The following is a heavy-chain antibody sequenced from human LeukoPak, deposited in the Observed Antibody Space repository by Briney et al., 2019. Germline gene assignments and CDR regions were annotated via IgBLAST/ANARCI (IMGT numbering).Heavy chain of an antibody. J-gene: IGHJ6*03. CDR1: GGSISSSAYY. CDR3: ARVLRGYSYGYYYYYYMDV. V-gene: IGHV4-39*07. Sequence: SETLSLTCSVSGGSISSSAYYWGWIRQPPGQGLEWIGSIYYSGNTYYNPSLKSPVTISIDTSKNQFSLKLSSVTAADTAVYYCARVLRGYSYGYYYYYYMDVWGKGTTVTVSS. CDR2: IYYSGNT. D-gene: IGHD5-18*01.